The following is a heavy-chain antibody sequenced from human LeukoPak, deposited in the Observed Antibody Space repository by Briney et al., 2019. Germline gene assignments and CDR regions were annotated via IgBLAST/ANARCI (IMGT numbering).Heavy chain of an antibody. CDR2: IIPIFGTA. Sequence: ASVKVSCKASGGTFSSYAISWVRQAPGQGLEWMGGIIPIFGTANNAQKFQGRVTITTDESTSTVYMELSSLRSEDTAVYYCARDRSFSSPDAFDIWGQGTMVTVSS. D-gene: IGHD6-6*01. CDR1: GGTFSSYA. CDR3: ARDRSFSSPDAFDI. J-gene: IGHJ3*02. V-gene: IGHV1-69*05.